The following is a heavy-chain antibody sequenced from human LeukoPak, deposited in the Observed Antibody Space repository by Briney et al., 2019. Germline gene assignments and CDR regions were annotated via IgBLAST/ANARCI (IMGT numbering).Heavy chain of an antibody. J-gene: IGHJ4*02. Sequence: GGSLRLSCAASGFTFSSYGMHWVRQAPGKGLEWVSYISSSGSTIYYADSVKGRFTISRDNAKNSLYLQMNSLRAEDTAVYYCARAAVAGYFDYWGQGTLVTVSS. V-gene: IGHV3-48*04. CDR3: ARAAVAGYFDY. CDR1: GFTFSSYG. D-gene: IGHD6-19*01. CDR2: ISSSGSTI.